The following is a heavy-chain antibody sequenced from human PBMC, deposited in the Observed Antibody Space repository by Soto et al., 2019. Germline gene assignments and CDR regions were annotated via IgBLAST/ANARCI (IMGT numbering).Heavy chain of an antibody. CDR3: ASGESSSHYYYYGMDV. D-gene: IGHD6-6*01. V-gene: IGHV3-48*02. CDR2: ISSSSSTI. J-gene: IGHJ6*02. Sequence: SGGSLRLSCAASGFTFSSYSMNWVRQAPGKGLEWVSYISSSSSTIYYADSVKGRFTISRDNAKNSLYLQMNSLRDEDTAVYYCASGESSSHYYYYGMDVWGQGTTVTVSS. CDR1: GFTFSSYS.